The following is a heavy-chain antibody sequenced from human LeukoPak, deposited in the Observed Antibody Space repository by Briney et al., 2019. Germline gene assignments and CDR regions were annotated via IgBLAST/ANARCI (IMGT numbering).Heavy chain of an antibody. CDR3: ASGEVWFGEEGGMDV. CDR1: GGSISSGTYS. V-gene: IGHV4-61*02. J-gene: IGHJ6*02. D-gene: IGHD3-10*01. Sequence: PSQTLSLTCTVSGGSISSGTYSWSWIRQPAGKGLEWIGSMYTSGSTNYKSSLKSRVTISVDTSKNQFSLKLSSVTAADTAAYYCASGEVWFGEEGGMDVWGQGTTVTVSS. CDR2: MYTSGST.